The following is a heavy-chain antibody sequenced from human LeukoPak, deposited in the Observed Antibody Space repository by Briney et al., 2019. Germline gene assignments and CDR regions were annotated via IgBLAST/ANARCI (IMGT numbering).Heavy chain of an antibody. Sequence: GGSLRLSCAASGFTFSSYAMSWVRPAPGKGLEWVSTIIGSGGSTYYADSVKGRFTISTDNSKNTLYLQMNSLRAEDTAVYYCAKDLGDIVVVPAAQGSGAFDIWGQGTMVTVSS. CDR2: IIGSGGST. CDR1: GFTFSSYA. CDR3: AKDLGDIVVVPAAQGSGAFDI. J-gene: IGHJ3*02. D-gene: IGHD2-2*01. V-gene: IGHV3-23*01.